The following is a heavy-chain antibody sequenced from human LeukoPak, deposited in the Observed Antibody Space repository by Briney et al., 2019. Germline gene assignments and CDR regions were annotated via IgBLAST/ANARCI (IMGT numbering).Heavy chain of an antibody. CDR1: GYTFTSYD. J-gene: IGHJ4*02. D-gene: IGHD3-10*01. CDR2: MNPNSGDT. CDR3: ARGGFGSGSHFDY. V-gene: IGHV1-8*01. Sequence: ASVKVSCKASGYTFTSYDINWVGQASGQGGEWMGWMNPNSGDTGYVQKFQGRVTMTRSTSISTAYMELSSLRSEDTAIYYCARGGFGSGSHFDYWGQGTLVTVSS.